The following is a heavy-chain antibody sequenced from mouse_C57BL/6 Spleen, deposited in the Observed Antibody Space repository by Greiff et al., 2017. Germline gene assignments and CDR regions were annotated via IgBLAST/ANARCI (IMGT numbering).Heavy chain of an antibody. CDR3: ATYVYDFDY. CDR1: GYTFTSYW. D-gene: IGHD2-12*01. CDR2: IHPSDSAT. J-gene: IGHJ2*01. V-gene: IGHV1-52*01. Sequence: QVQLQQPGAELVRPGSSVKLSCKASGYTFTSYWMHWVKQRPIQGLEWIGNIHPSDSATHYNQKFKDKATLTVEKSSSTAYMQLSILTSEDYAVYYCATYVYDFDYWGQGTTLTVSS.